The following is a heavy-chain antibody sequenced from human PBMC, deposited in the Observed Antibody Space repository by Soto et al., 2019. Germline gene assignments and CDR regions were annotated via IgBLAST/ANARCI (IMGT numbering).Heavy chain of an antibody. D-gene: IGHD2-21*01. J-gene: IGHJ5*02. Sequence: EVKLLESRGGLAQPGGSLRLSCAASGFTFGSYAMSWVRQAPGKGLEWVSSISDTSSGAYYADSVKGRFTISRANSKNTLYLQMNSLRAEDTGVYYCAKDLWWYRPWGQGTLVTVSS. CDR1: GFTFGSYA. CDR3: AKDLWWYRP. CDR2: ISDTSSGA. V-gene: IGHV3-23*01.